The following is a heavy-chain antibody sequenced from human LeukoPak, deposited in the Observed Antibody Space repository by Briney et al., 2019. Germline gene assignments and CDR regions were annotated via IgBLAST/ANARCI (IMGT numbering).Heavy chain of an antibody. V-gene: IGHV1-18*01. D-gene: IGHD3-22*01. CDR1: GYTFTSYG. J-gene: IGHJ4*02. CDR2: ISAFNGNT. CDR3: ARDIYYYDRSDYAYVHYFDY. Sequence: VASVKVSCKASGYTFTSYGISWVRQAPGQGLEWVGWISAFNGNTNYARRLQGRVTMTTDTSTTTAYIELRSLRSDDTAVYYCARDIYYYDRSDYAYVHYFDYRGQGTLVTVSS.